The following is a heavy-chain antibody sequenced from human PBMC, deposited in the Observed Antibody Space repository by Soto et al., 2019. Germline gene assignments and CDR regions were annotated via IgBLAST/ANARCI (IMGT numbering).Heavy chain of an antibody. Sequence: VSGPTCEPTQTLTLTCTFSGFSLSTSGVGVGWIRQPPGKALEWLALIYWDDDKRYSPSLKSRLTITKDTSKNQVVLTMTNMDPVDTATYYCARYYDILEAYNWFDPWGQGTLVTVSS. CDR1: GFSLSTSGVG. J-gene: IGHJ5*02. CDR2: IYWDDDK. CDR3: ARYYDILEAYNWFDP. D-gene: IGHD3-9*01. V-gene: IGHV2-5*02.